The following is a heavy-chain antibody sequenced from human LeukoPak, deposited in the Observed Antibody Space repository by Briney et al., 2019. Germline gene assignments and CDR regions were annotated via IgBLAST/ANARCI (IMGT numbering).Heavy chain of an antibody. CDR2: IYYSGST. CDR1: GGSISSSSYY. Sequence: PSETLSLTCTVSGGSISSSSYYWGWIRQPPGKGLEWIGSIYYSGSTYYNPSLKSRVTISVDTSKNQFSLKLSSVTAADTAVYYYARHHPVRGGSYSDAFDIWGQGTMVTVSS. J-gene: IGHJ3*02. V-gene: IGHV4-39*01. D-gene: IGHD1-26*01. CDR3: ARHHPVRGGSYSDAFDI.